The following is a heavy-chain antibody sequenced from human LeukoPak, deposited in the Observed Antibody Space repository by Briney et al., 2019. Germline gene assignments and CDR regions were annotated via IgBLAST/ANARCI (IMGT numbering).Heavy chain of an antibody. J-gene: IGHJ4*02. V-gene: IGHV1-2*06. CDR3: ARETGSSGWYGGYFDY. Sequence: ASVKVSCKASGYTFTDYYMQWVRQAPRQGLEWMGRINPNSGGTNSAQKFQDRVTMTRDTSNSTAYMELSRLRSDDTAVYYCARETGSSGWYGGYFDYWGQGTLVTVSS. D-gene: IGHD6-19*01. CDR2: INPNSGGT. CDR1: GYTFTDYY.